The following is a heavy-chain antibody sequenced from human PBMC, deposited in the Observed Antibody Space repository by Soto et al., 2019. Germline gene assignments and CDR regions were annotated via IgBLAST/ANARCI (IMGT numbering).Heavy chain of an antibody. D-gene: IGHD5-12*01. V-gene: IGHV3-11*05. Sequence: QVQLVESGGGLVKTGGCLRLSCAASGFTFSDYYMSWIRQAPGKGLEWVSYISSSGSDTNYADSVKGRFTVSRDNAKNSLYLQMNSLRAEDTAVSYCARSLRGYSGYSGYWGQGTLVTVSS. CDR2: ISSSGSDT. J-gene: IGHJ4*02. CDR1: GFTFSDYY. CDR3: ARSLRGYSGYSGY.